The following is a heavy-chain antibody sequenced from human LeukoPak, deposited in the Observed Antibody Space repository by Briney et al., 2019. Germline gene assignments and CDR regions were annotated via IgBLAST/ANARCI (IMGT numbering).Heavy chain of an antibody. D-gene: IGHD3-22*01. CDR3: AKGSYYDSSGSFYFDY. Sequence: GGSLRLSCAASGFTFSSYSMSWVRQAPGKGLEWVSGISGSGDNTYYADSVKGRFTISRDNSKNTLYVQVNSLGTEDTAAYYCAKGSYYDSSGSFYFDYWGQGTLVTVSS. CDR1: GFTFSSYS. CDR2: ISGSGDNT. J-gene: IGHJ4*02. V-gene: IGHV3-23*01.